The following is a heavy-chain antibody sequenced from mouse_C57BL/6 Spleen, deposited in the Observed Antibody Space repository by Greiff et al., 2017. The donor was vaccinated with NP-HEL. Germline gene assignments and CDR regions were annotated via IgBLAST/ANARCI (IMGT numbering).Heavy chain of an antibody. J-gene: IGHJ3*01. CDR2: INPSTGGT. CDR1: GYSFTGYY. Sequence: VQLQQSGPELVKPGASVKISCKASGYSFTGYYMNWVKQSPEKSLEWIGEINPSTGGTTYNQKFKATATLTVDKSSSTAYMQLKSLTSEDSAVYYCARGFAYWGQGTLVTVSA. CDR3: ARGFAY. V-gene: IGHV1-42*01.